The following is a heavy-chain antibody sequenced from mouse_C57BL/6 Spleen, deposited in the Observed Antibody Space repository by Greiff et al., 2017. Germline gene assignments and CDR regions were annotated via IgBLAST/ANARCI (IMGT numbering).Heavy chain of an antibody. CDR3: ARSLPSEGYYFDY. J-gene: IGHJ2*01. CDR1: GYTFTSYW. Sequence: QVQLQQPGAELVKPGASVKLSCKASGYTFTSYWMHWVKQRPGQGLEWIGMIHPNSGRTNYNEKFKSKATLTVDKSSSTAYMQLSSLTSEDSAVYYCARSLPSEGYYFDYWGQGTTLTVSS. CDR2: IHPNSGRT. D-gene: IGHD6-2*01. V-gene: IGHV1-64*01.